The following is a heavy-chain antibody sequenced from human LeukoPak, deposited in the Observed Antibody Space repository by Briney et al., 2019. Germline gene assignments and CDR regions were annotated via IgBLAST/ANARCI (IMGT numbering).Heavy chain of an antibody. Sequence: ASVKVSCKASGYTFTSYGISWVRQAPGQGLEWMGWISAYNGNTNYAQKLQGRVTMTTDTSTSTAYMELRSLRSDDTAVYYCARDGNYYGSGPKPRDAFDIWGQGTMVTVSS. D-gene: IGHD3-10*01. V-gene: IGHV1-18*01. CDR2: ISAYNGNT. J-gene: IGHJ3*02. CDR1: GYTFTSYG. CDR3: ARDGNYYGSGPKPRDAFDI.